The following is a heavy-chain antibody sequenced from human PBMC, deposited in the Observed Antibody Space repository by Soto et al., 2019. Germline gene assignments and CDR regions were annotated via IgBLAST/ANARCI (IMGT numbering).Heavy chain of an antibody. CDR2: INPNSGGT. Sequence: GSVKVSCKACGYPFTGYYMHWVRQAPGQGLEWMGWINPNSGGTNYAQKFQGRVTMTRDTSISTAYMELSRLRSDDTAVYYCARDQSLVVVVADTNDAFDIWGQGTLVTVSS. V-gene: IGHV1-2*02. J-gene: IGHJ3*02. CDR1: GYPFTGYY. CDR3: ARDQSLVVVVADTNDAFDI. D-gene: IGHD2-15*01.